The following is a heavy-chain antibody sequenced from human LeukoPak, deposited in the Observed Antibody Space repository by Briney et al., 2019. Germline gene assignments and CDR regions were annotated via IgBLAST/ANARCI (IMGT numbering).Heavy chain of an antibody. CDR1: GGSISSSSYF. D-gene: IGHD6-19*01. CDR3: ARVRSVDSSGWFDY. Sequence: PSETLSLTCTVSGGSISSSSYFWGWIRQPPGKGLEWIGSIYYSGSTYYNPSLKSRVTISVDTSKNQFPLNLSSVTAADAAAYYCARVRSVDSSGWFDYWGQGTLVTVSS. CDR2: IYYSGST. J-gene: IGHJ5*01. V-gene: IGHV4-39*01.